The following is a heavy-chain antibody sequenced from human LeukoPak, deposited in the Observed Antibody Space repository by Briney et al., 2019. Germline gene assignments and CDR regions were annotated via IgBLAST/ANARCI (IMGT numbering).Heavy chain of an antibody. CDR2: ISWDGGST. D-gene: IGHD6-13*01. CDR1: GFTFDDYT. Sequence: GSLRLSCAASGFTFDDYTMHWVRQAPGKGLEWVSLISWDGGSTYYADSVKGRFTISRDNSKNSLYLQMNSLRTEDTALYYCAKGDIAAAGTRENYYYYMDVWGKGTTVTISS. J-gene: IGHJ6*03. V-gene: IGHV3-43*01. CDR3: AKGDIAAAGTRENYYYYMDV.